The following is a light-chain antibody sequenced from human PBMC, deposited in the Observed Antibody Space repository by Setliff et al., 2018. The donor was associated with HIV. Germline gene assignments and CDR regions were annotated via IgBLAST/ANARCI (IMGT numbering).Light chain of an antibody. Sequence: QSVLTQPASVSGSPGQSIAISCTGTIGNYDIVSWYQHHPGKAPKLMIYEVNKRPSGVSDRFSGSKPGNTAALTISGLQPEDEADYYCCSFANSYVFGTGTKVTVL. V-gene: IGLV2-23*02. J-gene: IGLJ1*01. CDR3: CSFANSYV. CDR2: EVN. CDR1: IGNYDI.